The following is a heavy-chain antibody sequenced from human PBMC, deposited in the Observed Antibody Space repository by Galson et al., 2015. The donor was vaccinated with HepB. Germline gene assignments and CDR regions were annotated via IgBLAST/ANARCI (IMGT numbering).Heavy chain of an antibody. Sequence: CAASGFTFSSYAMSWVRQAPGKGLEWVSAISGSGGSTYYADSVKGRFTISRDNSKNTLYLQMNSLRAEDTAVYYCAKGGYSYGPTPTDYYYYYGMDVWGQGTTVTVSS. D-gene: IGHD5-18*01. CDR3: AKGGYSYGPTPTDYYYYYGMDV. CDR1: GFTFSSYA. V-gene: IGHV3-23*01. J-gene: IGHJ6*02. CDR2: ISGSGGST.